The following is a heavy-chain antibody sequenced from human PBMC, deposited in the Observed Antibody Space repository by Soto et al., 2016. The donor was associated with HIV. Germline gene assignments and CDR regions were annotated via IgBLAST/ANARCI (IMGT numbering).Heavy chain of an antibody. D-gene: IGHD3-10*01. J-gene: IGHJ1*01. CDR1: GLKFSSYW. Sequence: VESGGRIIPPGGSLKVSCKASGLKFSSYWMSWVRQVPGKGLMWVSRIGGDGTSQHYADSVKGRFIISRDNAKKIVYLEMNSLTVDDTAIYYCVKGVKDESNSAGLFNYWGQGTLVTVSS. CDR3: VKGVKDESNSAGLFNY. V-gene: IGHV3-74*01. CDR2: IGGDGTSQ.